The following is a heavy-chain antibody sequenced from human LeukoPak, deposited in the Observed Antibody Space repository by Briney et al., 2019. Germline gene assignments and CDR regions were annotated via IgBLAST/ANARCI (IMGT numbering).Heavy chain of an antibody. CDR1: GFTFSSYS. Sequence: GGSLRLSCAASGFTFSSYSMNWVRQAPGKGLEWVSYISSSSSTIYYAGSVKGRFTISRDNAKNSLYLQMNSLRAEDAAVYYCARDNTRGSSWSGDYFDYWGQGTLVTVSS. CDR2: ISSSSSTI. D-gene: IGHD6-13*01. J-gene: IGHJ4*02. V-gene: IGHV3-48*01. CDR3: ARDNTRGSSWSGDYFDY.